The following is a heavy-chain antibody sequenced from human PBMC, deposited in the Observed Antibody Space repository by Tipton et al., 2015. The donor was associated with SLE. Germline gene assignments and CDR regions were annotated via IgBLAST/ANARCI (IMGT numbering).Heavy chain of an antibody. D-gene: IGHD3-16*01. CDR3: ARGGKLRAFDI. CDR1: GGSFSGYY. CDR2: IYYSGST. J-gene: IGHJ3*02. V-gene: IGHV4-30-4*08. Sequence: TLSLTCAVYGGSFSGYYWSWIRQPPGKGLEWIGYIYYSGSTYYNPSLKSRVTISVDTSKNQFSLKLSSVTAADTAVYYCARGGKLRAFDIWGQGTMVTVSS.